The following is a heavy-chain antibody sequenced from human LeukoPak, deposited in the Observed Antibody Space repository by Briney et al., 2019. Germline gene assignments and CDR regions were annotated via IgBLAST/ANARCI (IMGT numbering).Heavy chain of an antibody. V-gene: IGHV1-18*01. Sequence: ASVKVSCKAPGYTFTSYGISWVRQAPGQGLEWMGWISAFNGNTNYAQKFQGRVTMSTDTSTSTAYMELRSLRTDDTAVYYCARDLDIVVVRGALRHYGVDVWGQGTTVTVSS. CDR3: ARDLDIVVVRGALRHYGVDV. CDR2: ISAFNGNT. J-gene: IGHJ6*02. D-gene: IGHD2-2*01. CDR1: GYTFTSYG.